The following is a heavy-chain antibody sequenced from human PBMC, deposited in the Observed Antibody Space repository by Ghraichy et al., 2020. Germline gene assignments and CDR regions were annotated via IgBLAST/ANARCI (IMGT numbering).Heavy chain of an antibody. D-gene: IGHD3-22*01. CDR1: GGSISSYY. Sequence: SETLSLTCTVSGGSISSYYWSWIRQPPGKALEWIGYIYYSGSTNYNPSLKSRVTISVDTSKNQFSLKLSSVTAADTAVYYCARHDSSGQPDYWGQGTLVTVSS. CDR3: ARHDSSGQPDY. J-gene: IGHJ4*02. CDR2: IYYSGST. V-gene: IGHV4-59*08.